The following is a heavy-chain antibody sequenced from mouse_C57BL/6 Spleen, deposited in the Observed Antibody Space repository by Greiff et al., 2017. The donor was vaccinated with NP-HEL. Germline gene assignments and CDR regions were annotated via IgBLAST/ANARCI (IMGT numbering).Heavy chain of an antibody. CDR1: GYTFTSYW. CDR2: IDPSSGYT. V-gene: IGHV1-7*01. Sequence: QVQLKESGAELAKPGASVKLSCKASGYTFTSYWMHWVKQRPGQGLEWIGYIDPSSGYTKYNQKFKDKATLTADKSSSTAYMQLSSLTYEDSAVYYCARPQLRLHYFDYWGQGTTLTVSS. D-gene: IGHD3-2*02. CDR3: ARPQLRLHYFDY. J-gene: IGHJ2*01.